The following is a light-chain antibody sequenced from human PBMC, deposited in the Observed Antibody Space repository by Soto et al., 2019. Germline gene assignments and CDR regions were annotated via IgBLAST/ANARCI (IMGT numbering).Light chain of an antibody. CDR2: KAS. J-gene: IGKJ1*01. CDR3: QQYSDYPWT. Sequence: DIQMTQSPSTLSASVGDRVTIACRASQSISSWLAWYQQKPGKAPKVLIYKASGLESGVPSRFSGSGSGTEFTLTINSLQPDDSATYYCQQYSDYPWTFGQGTKVEIK. V-gene: IGKV1-5*03. CDR1: QSISSW.